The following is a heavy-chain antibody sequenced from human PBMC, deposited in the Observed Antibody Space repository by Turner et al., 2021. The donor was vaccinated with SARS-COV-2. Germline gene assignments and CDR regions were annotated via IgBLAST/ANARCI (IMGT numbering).Heavy chain of an antibody. CDR1: GGTFSSYA. D-gene: IGHD2-2*01. V-gene: IGHV1-69*01. CDR2: IIPIFGTA. J-gene: IGHJ6*02. CDR3: ARGGPNYADYYYYGMDV. Sequence: QVQLVQSGAEVKKPGSSVKVSCTASGGTFSSYASSWVRQAPGQGLEWMGGIIPIFGTANYAQKFQGRVTITADESTSTAYMELSSLRSEDTAVYYCARGGPNYADYYYYGMDVWGQGTTVTVSS.